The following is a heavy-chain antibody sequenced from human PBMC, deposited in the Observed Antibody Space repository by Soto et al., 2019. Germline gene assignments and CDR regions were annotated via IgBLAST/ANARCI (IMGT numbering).Heavy chain of an antibody. CDR1: GFTFSSYA. V-gene: IGHV3-64D*08. CDR3: VKSDFWSGYYTGYYYYGMDV. Sequence: PGGSLRLSCSASGFTFSSYAMHWVRQAPGKGLEYVSAISSNGGSTYYADSVKGRFTISRDNSKNTLYLQMSSLRAEDTAVYYCVKSDFWSGYYTGYYYYGMDVWGQGTTVTVSS. CDR2: ISSNGGST. J-gene: IGHJ6*02. D-gene: IGHD3-3*01.